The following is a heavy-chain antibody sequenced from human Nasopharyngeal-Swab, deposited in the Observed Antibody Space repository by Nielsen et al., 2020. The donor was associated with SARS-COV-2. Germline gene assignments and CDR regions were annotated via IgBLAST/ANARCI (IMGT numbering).Heavy chain of an antibody. CDR3: ARVDIAAAGTWLFDY. Sequence: GGSLRLSCAASGFTFSDYYMSWIRQAPGKGLEWVSYISSSGSTIYYADSVKGRFTISRDNAKNSLYLQMNSLRAEDTAVYYCARVDIAAAGTWLFDYWGQGTLVTVSS. D-gene: IGHD6-13*01. CDR1: GFTFSDYY. J-gene: IGHJ4*02. CDR2: ISSSGSTI. V-gene: IGHV3-11*01.